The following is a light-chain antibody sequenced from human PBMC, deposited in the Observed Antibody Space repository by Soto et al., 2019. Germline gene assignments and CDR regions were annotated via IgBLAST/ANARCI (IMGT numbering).Light chain of an antibody. J-gene: IGKJ4*01. CDR1: QSIRSY. CDR3: QQTYSTPLT. V-gene: IGKV1-39*01. Sequence: DIQMTQSPSSLSASVGDRVTITCRASQSIRSYLNWYQQKPGKAPKFLIYAASSLQSGVPSRFSGSRSGTDFTLTISSLQPEDFATYFCQQTYSTPLTFGGGTKVDIK. CDR2: AAS.